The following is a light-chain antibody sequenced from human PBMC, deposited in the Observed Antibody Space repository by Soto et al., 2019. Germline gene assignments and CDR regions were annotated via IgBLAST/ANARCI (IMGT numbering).Light chain of an antibody. CDR3: SSYTSSSTPYV. V-gene: IGLV2-14*01. J-gene: IGLJ1*01. CDR1: SSDVGGYNY. Sequence: QSALTQPASVSGSPGQSITISCTGTSSDVGGYNYVSWYQQHPVKAPKLMLYDVNNRPSGVSDRFSGSKSGNTASLTISGLQAEDEADYYCSSYTSSSTPYVFGTGTKVTVL. CDR2: DVN.